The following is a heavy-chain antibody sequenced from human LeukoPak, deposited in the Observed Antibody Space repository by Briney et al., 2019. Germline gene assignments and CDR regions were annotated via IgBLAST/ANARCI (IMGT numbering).Heavy chain of an antibody. CDR3: AREGPDYDILTGYSSYFDY. CDR1: GYTFTTYA. J-gene: IGHJ4*02. V-gene: IGHV7-4-1*02. D-gene: IGHD3-9*01. Sequence: ASVKASCKASGYTFTTYAMNWVRQATGQGLKWSGWFNTNTGNPTYAQGFTGRFVFSLDTSVSTAYLQISSLKAEDTAVYYCAREGPDYDILTGYSSYFDYWGQGTLVTVSS. CDR2: FNTNTGNP.